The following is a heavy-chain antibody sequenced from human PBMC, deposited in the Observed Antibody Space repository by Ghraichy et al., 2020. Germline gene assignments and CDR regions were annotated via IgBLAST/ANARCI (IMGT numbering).Heavy chain of an antibody. V-gene: IGHV3-23*01. D-gene: IGHD6-19*01. J-gene: IGHJ4*02. CDR3: AKVHSSGWYQVKSGPFDY. Sequence: GVLNISCAASGFTFSNYAMSWVRQAPGKGLECVSSISGSGISTYYADSVKGRFTISRDNSKNTLYLQMNSLRSEDTAVYFCAKVHSSGWYQVKSGPFDYWGQGILATVSS. CDR2: ISGSGIST. CDR1: GFTFSNYA.